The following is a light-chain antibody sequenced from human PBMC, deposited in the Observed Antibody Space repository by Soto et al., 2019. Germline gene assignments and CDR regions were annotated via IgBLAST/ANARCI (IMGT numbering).Light chain of an antibody. Sequence: DIQLTQSPSFLSASVGDRVTITCRASQGISSYLAWYQQKPGKAPKLLIYAASAMQSGVTSRFSGSGSGTEFTLTISSLQPEDFATYYCQQLNSYSYTFGQGTKMEIK. CDR1: QGISSY. J-gene: IGKJ2*01. V-gene: IGKV1-9*01. CDR3: QQLNSYSYT. CDR2: AAS.